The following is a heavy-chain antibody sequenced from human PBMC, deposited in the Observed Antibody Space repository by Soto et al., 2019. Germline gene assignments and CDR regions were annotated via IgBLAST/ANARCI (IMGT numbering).Heavy chain of an antibody. CDR3: ARGSVRGVIMTYNWFDP. CDR2: ISGSGGST. J-gene: IGHJ5*02. CDR1: GFTFSSYA. Sequence: GGSLRLSCAASGFTFSSYAMSWVRQAPGRGLEWVSAISGSGGSTYYADSVKGRFTISRDNAKNSLYLQMNSLRAEDTAVYYCARGSVRGVIMTYNWFDPWGQGTLVTVSS. D-gene: IGHD3-10*01. V-gene: IGHV3-23*01.